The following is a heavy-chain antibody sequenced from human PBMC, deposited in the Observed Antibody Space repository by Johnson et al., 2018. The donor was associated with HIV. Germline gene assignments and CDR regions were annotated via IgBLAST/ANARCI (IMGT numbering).Heavy chain of an antibody. J-gene: IGHJ3*02. CDR1: GFTVSTNY. Sequence: VQLVESGGGLIQPGGSLRLSCAASGFTVSTNYMGWVRLAPGKGLEWVSLISWDGGSTYYADSVKGRFTISRDNSKNSLYLQMNSLRAEDTALYYCAKAPLSGYEDAFDIWGQGTMVTVSS. CDR3: AKAPLSGYEDAFDI. V-gene: IGHV3-43D*03. D-gene: IGHD3-22*01. CDR2: ISWDGGST.